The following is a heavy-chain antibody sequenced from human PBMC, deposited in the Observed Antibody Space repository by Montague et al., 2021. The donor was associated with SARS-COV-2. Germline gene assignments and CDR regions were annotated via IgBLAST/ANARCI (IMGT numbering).Heavy chain of an antibody. V-gene: IGHV6-1*01. D-gene: IGHD1-26*01. CDR3: ARYSYSGTYFGLNDAFDI. Sequence: CAISGDSVSSHSAASNWITQSPSQGLEWLGSTCYRTEWYFDYAISLRGRITINPDTSKNQFSLQLDSVTLDDTAVYYCARYSYSGTYFGLNDAFDIWGQGTLVTVSS. J-gene: IGHJ3*02. CDR2: TCYRTEWYF. CDR1: GDSVSSHSAA.